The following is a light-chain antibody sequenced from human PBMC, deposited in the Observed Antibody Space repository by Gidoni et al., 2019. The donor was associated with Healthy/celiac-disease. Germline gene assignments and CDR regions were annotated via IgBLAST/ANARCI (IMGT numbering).Light chain of an antibody. J-gene: IGKJ1*01. Sequence: EIVMTQSPATLSVSPGERATITCRASQSVSSNLAWYQQKPGQAPRLLIYGASTRATGIPARFSGSGSGTDFTLTISSLQSEDFAVYYCQQYNNWPPWTFGQGTPWKSN. CDR3: QQYNNWPPWT. CDR2: GAS. V-gene: IGKV3-15*01. CDR1: QSVSSN.